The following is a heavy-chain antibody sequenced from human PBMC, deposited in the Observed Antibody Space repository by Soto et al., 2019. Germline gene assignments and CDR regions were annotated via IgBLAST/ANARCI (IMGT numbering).Heavy chain of an antibody. CDR3: SRDVVVGAKALNY. D-gene: IGHD2-15*01. Sequence: ASVKVSCAASGFTFSNYWMTWVRQAPGKGLEWVANIKEDGSEKHYVDSVKGRFTISRDNAKNSLYLQMNSLRVEDTAVYFCSRDVVVGAKALNYWGQGALVTVPS. CDR1: GFTFSNYW. V-gene: IGHV3-7*01. J-gene: IGHJ4*02. CDR2: IKEDGSEK.